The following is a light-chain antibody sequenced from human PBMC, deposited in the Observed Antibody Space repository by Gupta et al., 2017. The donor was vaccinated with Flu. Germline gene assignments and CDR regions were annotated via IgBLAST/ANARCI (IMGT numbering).Light chain of an antibody. Sequence: SYELTQPPSVSVSPGQTARITCSGDAFPKQYAYWYQQKPGQAPVLVIYNDSERPSGIPERFSGSSSGNTATLTISGVQAEDEADYYCQSEASSSTYCVFGGGTKLTVL. CDR3: QSEASSSTYCV. CDR2: NDS. J-gene: IGLJ3*02. CDR1: AFPKQY. V-gene: IGLV3-25*03.